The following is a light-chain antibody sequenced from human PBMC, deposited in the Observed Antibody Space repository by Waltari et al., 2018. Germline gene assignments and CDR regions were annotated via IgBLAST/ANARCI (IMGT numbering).Light chain of an antibody. CDR1: SSDVGGYNF. V-gene: IGLV2-8*01. J-gene: IGLJ2*01. Sequence: QSALTQPPSASGSPGQSVTISCTGTSSDVGGYNFVSWYQQHPGKAPKLMIYEVTKRPSGVSDRFSGSKSGNTASLTVSGLQAEDEADYYCSSYAGSKNLVFGGGTKLTVL. CDR3: SSYAGSKNLV. CDR2: EVT.